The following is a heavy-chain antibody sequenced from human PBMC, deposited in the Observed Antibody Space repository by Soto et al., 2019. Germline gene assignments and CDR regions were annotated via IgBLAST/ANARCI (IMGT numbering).Heavy chain of an antibody. CDR3: ARDCSSTSCSLAAFDI. CDR2: IYYSGST. V-gene: IGHV4-39*01. CDR1: GGSISSSSYY. Sequence: QLQLQESGPGLVKPSETLSLTCTVSGGSISSSSYYWGWIRQPPGKGLEWIGSIYYSGSTYYNPSLKRRVTISVGTSKNQVSRKLSSVTAADTAVYYCARDCSSTSCSLAAFDIWGQGTMVTVSS. J-gene: IGHJ3*02. D-gene: IGHD2-2*01.